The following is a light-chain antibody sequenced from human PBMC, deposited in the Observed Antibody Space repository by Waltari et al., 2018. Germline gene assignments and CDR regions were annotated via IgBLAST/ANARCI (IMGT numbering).Light chain of an antibody. Sequence: EIVLTQSPDTLSLSPGDGATLPCRASQSLSSYFLAWYQHKPGQGPRLLIYAASSRATGIPGRFSGGKSGTDFILTISRLEPEDFAVYYCQQYGSSPVTFGQGTRLEIK. CDR2: AAS. J-gene: IGKJ5*01. CDR3: QQYGSSPVT. CDR1: QSLSSYF. V-gene: IGKV3-20*01.